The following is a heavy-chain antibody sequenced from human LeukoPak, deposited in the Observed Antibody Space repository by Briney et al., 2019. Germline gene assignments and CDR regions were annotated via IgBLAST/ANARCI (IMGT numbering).Heavy chain of an antibody. CDR1: GGSISSGSYY. CDR3: ARDVDSSGWTTDY. Sequence: PSETLSLTCTVSGGSISSGSYYWSWIRQPAGKGLEWIGRIYTSGSTNYNPSLKSRVTISVDTSKNQFSLKLSSVTAADTAVYYCARDVDSSGWTTDYWGQGTLVTVSS. CDR2: IYTSGST. J-gene: IGHJ4*02. D-gene: IGHD6-19*01. V-gene: IGHV4-61*02.